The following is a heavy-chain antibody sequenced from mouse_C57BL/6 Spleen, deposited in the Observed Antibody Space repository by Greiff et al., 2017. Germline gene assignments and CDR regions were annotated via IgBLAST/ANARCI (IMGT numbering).Heavy chain of an antibody. CDR3: ARGGILRDYAMDY. Sequence: QVQLQQPGTELVKPGASVKLSCKASGYTFTSYWMHWVKPRPGQGLEWIGNINPSNGGTNYNEKFKSKATLTVDKSSSTAYMQLSSLTSEDSAVYYCARGGILRDYAMDYWGQGTAVTGSS. D-gene: IGHD1-1*01. CDR1: GYTFTSYW. V-gene: IGHV1-53*01. CDR2: INPSNGGT. J-gene: IGHJ4*01.